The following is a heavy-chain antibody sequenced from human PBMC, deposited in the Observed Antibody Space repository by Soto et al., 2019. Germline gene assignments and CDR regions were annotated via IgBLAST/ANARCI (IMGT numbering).Heavy chain of an antibody. D-gene: IGHD6-13*01. V-gene: IGHV1-69*01. Sequence: QVQLVQSGAEVKKPGSSVKVSCKASGGTFSSYAISLVRQAPGQGLEWMGWIIPIFGTANYAQKFQGRVTITADESTSTAYMELSSLRSEDTAVYYCARRSSWYAGGYYGMDVWGRGTTVTVSS. CDR2: IIPIFGTA. J-gene: IGHJ6*02. CDR1: GGTFSSYA. CDR3: ARRSSWYAGGYYGMDV.